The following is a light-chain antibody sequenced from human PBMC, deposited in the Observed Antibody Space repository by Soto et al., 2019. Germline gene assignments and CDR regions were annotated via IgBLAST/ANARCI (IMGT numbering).Light chain of an antibody. J-gene: IGKJ1*01. Sequence: EIVMTQSPATLSVSPGESATLACRASQSVSSNLAWYQQKTGQAPRLLIYGASTRATGIPARFSGSGSGTELNLTISRLQSEDFAVYYCQKYNNWPPTCGQGTKVDIK. CDR1: QSVSSN. V-gene: IGKV3-15*01. CDR3: QKYNNWPPT. CDR2: GAS.